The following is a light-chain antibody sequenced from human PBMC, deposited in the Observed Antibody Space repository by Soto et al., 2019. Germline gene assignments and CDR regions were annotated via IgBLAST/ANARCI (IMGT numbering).Light chain of an antibody. Sequence: AIQLTQSPSSLSASVGDRVTITCRASQDISSTLAWYQQKPGKAPKVLISDASSLQSGVLSRFTGSGSGTDFTLTISSLQPEDFATYYCQQFNIYPLTFGGGTKVEIK. CDR1: QDISST. CDR2: DAS. J-gene: IGKJ4*01. V-gene: IGKV1-13*02. CDR3: QQFNIYPLT.